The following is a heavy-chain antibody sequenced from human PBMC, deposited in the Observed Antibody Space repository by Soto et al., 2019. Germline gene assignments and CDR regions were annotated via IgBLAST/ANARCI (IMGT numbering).Heavy chain of an antibody. V-gene: IGHV4-59*08. CDR2: IYYSGST. CDR1: GGSISSYY. D-gene: IGHD2-21*02. J-gene: IGHJ6*02. CDR3: VSFLIFCGGDCRDYYYYGMDV. Sequence: PSETLSLTCTVSGGSISSYYWSWIRQPPGKGLEWIGYIYYSGSTNYNPSLKSRVTISVDTSKNQLSLKLSSVTAADTAVYYCVSFLIFCGGDCRDYYYYGMDVWGQGTTVTVS.